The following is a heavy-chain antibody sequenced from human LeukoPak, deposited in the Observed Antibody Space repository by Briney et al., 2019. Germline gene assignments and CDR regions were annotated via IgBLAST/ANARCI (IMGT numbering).Heavy chain of an antibody. D-gene: IGHD1-26*01. CDR2: ISSSGSTL. Sequence: GGSLRLSRAASGFTFSDYYMSWIRQAPGKGLECVSYISSSGSTLYHADSVKGRFTISRDNAKNSLYLQMNSLRAEDTAVYYCARARGSYSFDYWGQGTLVTVSS. CDR3: ARARGSYSFDY. J-gene: IGHJ4*02. V-gene: IGHV3-11*01. CDR1: GFTFSDYY.